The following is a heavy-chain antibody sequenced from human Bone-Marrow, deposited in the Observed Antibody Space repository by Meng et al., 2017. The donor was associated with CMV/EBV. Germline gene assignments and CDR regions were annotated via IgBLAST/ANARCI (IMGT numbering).Heavy chain of an antibody. Sequence: SVKVSCKASGYTFTSYGISWVRQAPGQGLEWMGRIIPILGIANYAQKFQGRVTITADKSTSTAYMELSSLRSEDTAVYYCARDGTPALGYCSGGSCRYRAFDIWGQGTMVTVSS. D-gene: IGHD2-15*01. V-gene: IGHV1-69*04. CDR3: ARDGTPALGYCSGGSCRYRAFDI. CDR1: GYTFTSYG. J-gene: IGHJ3*02. CDR2: IIPILGIA.